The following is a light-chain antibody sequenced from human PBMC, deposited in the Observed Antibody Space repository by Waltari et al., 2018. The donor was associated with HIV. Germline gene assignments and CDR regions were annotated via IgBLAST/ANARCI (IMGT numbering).Light chain of an antibody. V-gene: IGKV3D-15*01. CDR2: DAS. CDR1: QTVNSN. CDR3: QQYDNWLGT. J-gene: IGKJ3*01. Sequence: ETVMTQSPVTLSVSPGERVTLSCRASQTVNSNLAWYQQKLGQAPRRLFYDASTRATGTPARFSGSGSGTEFTLTVSSLQPEDFAVYYCQQYDNWLGTFGPGTKV.